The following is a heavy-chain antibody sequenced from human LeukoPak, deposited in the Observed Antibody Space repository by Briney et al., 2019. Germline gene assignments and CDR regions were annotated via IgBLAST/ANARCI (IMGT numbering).Heavy chain of an antibody. CDR3: ARGEGIAAAVIFDY. CDR2: IYYSGST. V-gene: IGHV4-59*08. CDR1: GGSISSYY. D-gene: IGHD6-13*01. Sequence: PSETLSLTCTVSGGSISSYYWSWIRQPPGKGLEWIGYIYYSGSTNYNPSLKSRVTISVDTSKNQFSLKLSSVTAADTAVYYCARGEGIAAAVIFDYWGQGTLVTVSS. J-gene: IGHJ4*02.